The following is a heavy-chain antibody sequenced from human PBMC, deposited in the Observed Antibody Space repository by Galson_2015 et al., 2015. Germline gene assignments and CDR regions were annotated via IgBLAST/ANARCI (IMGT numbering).Heavy chain of an antibody. CDR1: GFTFSSYA. CDR3: AAREWAVDY. J-gene: IGHJ4*02. D-gene: IGHD2-8*01. CDR2: ISYDGSNK. V-gene: IGHV3-30*03. Sequence: SLRLSCAASGFTFSSYAIHWVRQAPGKGLEWVAVISYDGSNKNYGDSVKGRFTIFRDNSKNTLYLQMNSLTTEDTAFYFCAAREWAVDYWGQGALVAVSS.